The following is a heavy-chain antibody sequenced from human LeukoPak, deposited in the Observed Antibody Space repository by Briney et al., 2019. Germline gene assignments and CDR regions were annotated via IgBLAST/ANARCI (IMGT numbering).Heavy chain of an antibody. J-gene: IGHJ4*02. Sequence: PGGSLRLSCAASGFTFSSYAMSWVRQAPGKGLEWVSGISGSGGSTYYADSVKGRFTISRDNSKNTLFLQMNSLRAEDTAVYYCAKGYCSTTSCYTPLDYWGQGTLVTVSS. V-gene: IGHV3-23*01. CDR1: GFTFSSYA. CDR2: ISGSGGST. CDR3: AKGYCSTTSCYTPLDY. D-gene: IGHD2-2*02.